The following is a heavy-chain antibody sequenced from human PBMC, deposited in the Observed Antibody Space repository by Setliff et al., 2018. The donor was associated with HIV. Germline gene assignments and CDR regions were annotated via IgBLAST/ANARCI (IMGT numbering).Heavy chain of an antibody. V-gene: IGHV5-51*01. CDR1: GYSFTSYW. CDR2: IYPGDSDT. D-gene: IGHD2-2*02. CDR3: ARQVPAAIGAFDI. J-gene: IGHJ3*02. Sequence: PGESLKISCKGSGYSFTSYWIGWVRQMPGKGLEWMGIIYPGDSDTRYSPPFQGQVTISADKSISTAYLQWSSLKASDTAMYYCARQVPAAIGAFDIWGQGTMVTVSS.